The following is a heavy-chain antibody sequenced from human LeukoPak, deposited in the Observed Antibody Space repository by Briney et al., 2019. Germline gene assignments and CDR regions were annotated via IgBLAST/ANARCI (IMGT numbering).Heavy chain of an antibody. J-gene: IGHJ4*02. Sequence: SETLSLTCTVPGGSISSYYWSWIRQPPGKGLEWIGYIYYSGSTTYNPSLKSRVTISVDTSKNQFSLKLSSVTAADTAAYYCARGWRHDYWGQGTLVTVSS. CDR3: ARGWRHDY. CDR1: GGSISSYY. CDR2: IYYSGST. D-gene: IGHD2-15*01. V-gene: IGHV4-59*01.